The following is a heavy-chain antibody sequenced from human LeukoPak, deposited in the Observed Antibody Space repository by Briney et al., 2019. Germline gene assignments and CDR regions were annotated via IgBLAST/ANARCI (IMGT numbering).Heavy chain of an antibody. Sequence: PGGSLRLSCAASGFTFSSYAMSWVRQAPGKGLEWVSGISSSGGSTYYAESVKGRFTISRDNSKNTLFLQMHSLRAEDTAVYYCAENTISANLILPPVTWGQGTLVTVSS. J-gene: IGHJ4*02. CDR1: GFTFSSYA. CDR2: ISSSGGST. D-gene: IGHD2-15*01. V-gene: IGHV3-23*01. CDR3: AENTISANLILPPVT.